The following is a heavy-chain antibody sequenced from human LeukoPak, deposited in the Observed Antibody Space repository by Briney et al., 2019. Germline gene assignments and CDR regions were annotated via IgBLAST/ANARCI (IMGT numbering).Heavy chain of an antibody. CDR1: GGSISSGSYY. CDR3: ATSYSSGWTYYYYGMDV. D-gene: IGHD6-19*01. J-gene: IGHJ6*02. V-gene: IGHV4-61*02. CDR2: VYTSGST. Sequence: SETLSLTCTVSGGSISSGSYYWSWIRQPAGKGLEWIGRVYTSGSTNYNPSLKSRVTISVDTSKNQFSLKLSSVTAADTAVYYCATSYSSGWTYYYYGMDVWAKGPRSPSP.